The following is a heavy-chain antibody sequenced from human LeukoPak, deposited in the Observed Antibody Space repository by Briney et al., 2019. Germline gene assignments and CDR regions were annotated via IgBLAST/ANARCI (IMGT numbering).Heavy chain of an antibody. J-gene: IGHJ4*02. CDR1: GGSISSYY. V-gene: IGHV4-59*01. D-gene: IGHD4-17*01. Sequence: SETLSLTCTVSGGSISSYYWSWIRQPPGKGLEWIGYIYYSGSTNYNPSLKSRVTISVDTSKNQFSLKLGSVTAADTAVYYCARGLTVTYTQFDYWGQGTLVTVSS. CDR2: IYYSGST. CDR3: ARGLTVTYTQFDY.